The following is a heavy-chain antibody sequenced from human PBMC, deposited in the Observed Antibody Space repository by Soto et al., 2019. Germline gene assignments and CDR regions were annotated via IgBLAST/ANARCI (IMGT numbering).Heavy chain of an antibody. CDR3: ARTGDHEVAVAGLHAFDI. CDR2: TYYRSKWYN. J-gene: IGHJ3*02. D-gene: IGHD6-19*01. V-gene: IGHV6-1*01. Sequence: KQSQTLSLTCAISGDSVSSNSAAWNWIRQSPSRGLEWLGRTYYRSKWYNDYAVSVKSRVTINPDTSKNQFSLQLNSVTPEDTAVYYCARTGDHEVAVAGLHAFDIWGQGTMVTVSS. CDR1: GDSVSSNSAA.